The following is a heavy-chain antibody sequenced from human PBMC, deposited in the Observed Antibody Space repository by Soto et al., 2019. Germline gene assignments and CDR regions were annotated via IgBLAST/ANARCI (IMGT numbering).Heavy chain of an antibody. J-gene: IGHJ3*02. Sequence: LSLTCAVSGGSISSSNWRSWVRQPPVKGREWIGEIYHSGSTNYNPSLKSRVNISVDKFKNQSSLKLSSVTAADTAVYYCAGELGWRAFDIWGQGTMVTVSS. CDR1: GGSISSSNW. CDR3: AGELGWRAFDI. V-gene: IGHV4-4*02. D-gene: IGHD7-27*01. CDR2: IYHSGST.